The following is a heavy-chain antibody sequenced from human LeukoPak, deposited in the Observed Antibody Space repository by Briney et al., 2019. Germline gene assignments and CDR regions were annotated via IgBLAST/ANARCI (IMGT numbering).Heavy chain of an antibody. CDR2: ISGSGRSGGST. Sequence: GGSLRLSRAASGFAFSSYAVGSVAQAAGQGREWGSGISGSGRSGGSTYYADYVKGRFTISRDNANNTVYLQMNSLSAEDTAVYFCAKGSHYCTSTSCYPTRPLFDYWGQGTLVTVSS. D-gene: IGHD2-2*01. CDR1: GFAFSSYA. CDR3: AKGSHYCTSTSCYPTRPLFDY. V-gene: IGHV3-23*01. J-gene: IGHJ4*02.